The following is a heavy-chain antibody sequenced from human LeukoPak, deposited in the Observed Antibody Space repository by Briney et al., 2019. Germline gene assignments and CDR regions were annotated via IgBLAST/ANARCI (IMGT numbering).Heavy chain of an antibody. CDR1: GLTFDDYG. J-gene: IGHJ3*02. D-gene: IGHD3-22*01. V-gene: IGHV3-20*04. CDR2: INWNGGST. Sequence: GGSLRLSCAASGLTFDDYGMRWVRQAPGKGGEWVSGINWNGGSTVYADSVKGRFTIYRDNAKNSLYLQMNSLRAEDTALYYCARERVTGYYDSSGFDAFDIWGQGTMVTVSS. CDR3: ARERVTGYYDSSGFDAFDI.